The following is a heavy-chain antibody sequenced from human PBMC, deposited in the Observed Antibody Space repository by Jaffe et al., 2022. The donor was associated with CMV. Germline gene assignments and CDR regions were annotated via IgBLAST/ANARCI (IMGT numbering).Heavy chain of an antibody. D-gene: IGHD1-1*01. CDR2: ISSSSSYI. CDR3: ARDRGNLYYYYGMDV. V-gene: IGHV3-21*01. CDR1: GFTFSSYS. Sequence: EVQLVESGGGLVKPGGSLRLSCAASGFTFSSYSMNWVRQAPGKGLEWVSSISSSSSYIYYADSVKGRFTISRDNAKNSLYLQMNSLRAEDTAVYYCARDRGNLYYYYGMDVWGQGTTVTVSS. J-gene: IGHJ6*02.